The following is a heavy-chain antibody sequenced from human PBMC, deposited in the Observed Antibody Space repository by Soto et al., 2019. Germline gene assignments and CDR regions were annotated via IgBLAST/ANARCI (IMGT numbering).Heavy chain of an antibody. D-gene: IGHD2-21*02. Sequence: GASVKVSCKASGYSFTSRYIHWMRQAPGQSLEWVGIINPKTGTTSYSQKLQGRVAMTTDTSTSTAYMELRSLRSDDTAVYYCAISSGGKVTPPSKLSPRWFDPWGQGTLVTVSS. V-gene: IGHV1-46*01. CDR2: INPKTGTT. CDR1: GYSFTSRY. J-gene: IGHJ5*02. CDR3: AISSGGKVTPPSKLSPRWFDP.